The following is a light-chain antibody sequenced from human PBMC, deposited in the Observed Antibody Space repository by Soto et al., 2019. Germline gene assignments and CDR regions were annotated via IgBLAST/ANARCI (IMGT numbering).Light chain of an antibody. CDR3: QQYNNWPPYT. J-gene: IGKJ2*01. V-gene: IGKV3-15*01. CDR1: QSVGSN. CDR2: GAS. Sequence: EIVMTQSPATLSMSPGERATLSCRASQSVGSNLAWFQQKPGQAPRLLIYGASTRATGIPARFSGTGSGTEFTLTISSLQSEDFALYYCQQYNNWPPYTFGQGTKLEI.